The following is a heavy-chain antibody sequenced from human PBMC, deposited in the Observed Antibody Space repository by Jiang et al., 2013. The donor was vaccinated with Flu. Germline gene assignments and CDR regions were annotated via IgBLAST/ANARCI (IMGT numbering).Heavy chain of an antibody. CDR1: GYTFTSYY. CDR3: ARDKDYYGSGSYYYYGMDV. J-gene: IGHJ6*02. V-gene: IGHV1-46*01. CDR2: INPSGGST. Sequence: SVKVSCKASGYTFTSYYMHWVRQAPGQGLEWMGIINPSGGSTSYAQKFQGRVTITADESTSTAYMELSSLRSEDTAVYYCARDKDYYGSGSYYYYGMDVWGQGTTVTVSS. D-gene: IGHD3-10*01.